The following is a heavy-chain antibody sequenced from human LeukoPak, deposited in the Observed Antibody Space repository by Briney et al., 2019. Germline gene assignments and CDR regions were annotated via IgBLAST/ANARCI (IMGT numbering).Heavy chain of an antibody. D-gene: IGHD4-17*01. CDR2: IRYDGSNK. J-gene: IGHJ4*02. V-gene: IGHV3-30*02. CDR3: AKDSYGDYAVDY. Sequence: GGSLRLSCAASGFTFSRYGMHWVRQAPGKGLEWVAFIRYDGSNKYYADSVKGRFTISRDNSKNTLYLQMNSLRPEDTAVYYCAKDSYGDYAVDYWGQGTLVTVSS. CDR1: GFTFSRYG.